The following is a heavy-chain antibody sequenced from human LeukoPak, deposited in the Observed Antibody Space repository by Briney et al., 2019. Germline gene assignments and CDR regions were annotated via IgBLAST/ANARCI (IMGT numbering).Heavy chain of an antibody. Sequence: GGSLRLSCAASGFTFSSYGMHWVRQAPGKGLEWVALIRYDGSNKYYADYVKGRFTISRDNVKNTLYLQMNSLRAEDTAVYYCAKDKARVRGVMSYWGQGTLVTVSS. CDR2: IRYDGSNK. CDR1: GFTFSSYG. D-gene: IGHD3-10*01. J-gene: IGHJ4*02. CDR3: AKDKARVRGVMSY. V-gene: IGHV3-30*02.